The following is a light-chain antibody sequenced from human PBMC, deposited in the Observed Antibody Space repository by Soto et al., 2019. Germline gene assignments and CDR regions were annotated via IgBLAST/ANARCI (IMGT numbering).Light chain of an antibody. CDR3: QQYGSSSLT. CDR2: GAS. J-gene: IGKJ4*01. CDR1: QSVSSSY. V-gene: IGKV3-20*01. Sequence: DIVLTPAPGTLSLSPGERATLSCRASQSVSSSYLVWYQQKPGQAPRLLIYGASSRATGITDRFSGSGSGTDFTRTIRRMEPEDFAVYYCQQYGSSSLTFGGGTKVEIK.